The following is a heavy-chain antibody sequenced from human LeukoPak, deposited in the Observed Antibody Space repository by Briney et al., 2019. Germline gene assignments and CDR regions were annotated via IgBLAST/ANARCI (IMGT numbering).Heavy chain of an antibody. D-gene: IGHD6-6*01. V-gene: IGHV1-69*10. CDR2: IIPILGIA. J-gene: IGHJ5*02. Sequence: ASVKVSCKASGGTFSSYAISWVRQAPGQGLEWMGWIIPILGIANYAQKFQGRVTITADKSTSTAYMELSSLRSEDTAVYYCARDKYSSSSLYNWSDPWGQGTLVTVSS. CDR1: GGTFSSYA. CDR3: ARDKYSSSSLYNWSDP.